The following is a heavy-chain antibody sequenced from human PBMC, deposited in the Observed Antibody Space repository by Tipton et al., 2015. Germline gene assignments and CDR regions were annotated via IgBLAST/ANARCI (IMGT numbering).Heavy chain of an antibody. CDR2: ISGGSRYT. CDR1: GFTFSDYY. D-gene: IGHD6-19*01. Sequence: SLRLSCAASGFTFSDYYMNWIRQAPGKGLEWVSYISGGSRYTNYADSVKGRFTISRDNAKNSLYLQMKSLRGEDTAVYYCARDRDHGSGWSQFDYWGQGILVTVSS. V-gene: IGHV3-11*06. CDR3: ARDRDHGSGWSQFDY. J-gene: IGHJ4*02.